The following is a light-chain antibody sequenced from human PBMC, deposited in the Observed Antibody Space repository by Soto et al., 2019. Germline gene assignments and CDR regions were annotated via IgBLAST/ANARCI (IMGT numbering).Light chain of an antibody. CDR3: QQYGTSLWT. V-gene: IGKV3-20*01. CDR1: QSISDT. Sequence: EIVMTQSRATLSVSPGGRATLSCRASQSISDTLAWYQQRPGQAPRLLMYGASIRATDISDRFSGGGAGTDFTLTISRLEPEDFAVYYCQQYGTSLWTFGQGTKVDIK. CDR2: GAS. J-gene: IGKJ1*01.